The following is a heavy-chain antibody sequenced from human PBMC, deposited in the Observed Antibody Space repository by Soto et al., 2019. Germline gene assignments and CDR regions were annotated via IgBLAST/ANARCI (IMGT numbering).Heavy chain of an antibody. CDR1: GGSFSGYY. Sequence: QVQLQQWGAGLLKPSETLSLTCAVYGGSFSGYYWSWIRQPPGKGLEWIGEINHSGSTNYNPSLKSRVTISVDTSKNQFSLKLSSVTAADTAEYYGARIRAHRYGYGGLDYWGQGTLVTVSS. CDR3: ARIRAHRYGYGGLDY. J-gene: IGHJ4*02. V-gene: IGHV4-34*01. CDR2: INHSGST. D-gene: IGHD5-18*01.